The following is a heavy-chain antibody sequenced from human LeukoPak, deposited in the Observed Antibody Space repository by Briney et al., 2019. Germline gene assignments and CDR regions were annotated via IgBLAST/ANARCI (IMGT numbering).Heavy chain of an antibody. J-gene: IGHJ4*02. Sequence: GASVKVSCKASGYTFTSYGISWVRQAPGQGLEWMGWISAYNGNTNYAQKLQGRVTMTTDTSTSTVYMELRSLRSDDTAVYYCAVTYKKRELTDYWGQGTLVTVSS. V-gene: IGHV1-18*01. CDR1: GYTFTSYG. CDR3: AVTYKKRELTDY. D-gene: IGHD1-26*01. CDR2: ISAYNGNT.